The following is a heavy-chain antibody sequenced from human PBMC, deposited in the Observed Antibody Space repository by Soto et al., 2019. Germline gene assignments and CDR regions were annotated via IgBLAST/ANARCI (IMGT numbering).Heavy chain of an antibody. V-gene: IGHV3-23*01. J-gene: IGHJ3*02. CDR3: AKILYYDFWSCYYLEPPNAIDI. CDR2: ISGSGGST. D-gene: IGHD3-3*01. Sequence: PGGSLRLSCAASGFTFSSYAMSWVRQAPGKGLEWVSAISGSGGSTYYADSVKGRFTISRDNSKNTLYLQMNSLRAEDTAVYYCAKILYYDFWSCYYLEPPNAIDIWGQGTMVTVS. CDR1: GFTFSSYA.